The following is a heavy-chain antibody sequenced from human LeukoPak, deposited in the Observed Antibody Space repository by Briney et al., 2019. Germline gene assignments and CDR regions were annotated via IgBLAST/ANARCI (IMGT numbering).Heavy chain of an antibody. D-gene: IGHD3-9*01. CDR3: ARRRRYFDWLGPILFDY. Sequence: SETLSLTCSVSVVSMNGYYWSWLRQSAGNRLEWIGHVDSSGNTNYNPSLESRVTMSVDTSKKQFSLKLTSVTAADMAVYYCARRRRYFDWLGPILFDYWGQGTLVTVSS. V-gene: IGHV4-4*07. CDR1: VVSMNGYY. J-gene: IGHJ4*02. CDR2: VDSSGNT.